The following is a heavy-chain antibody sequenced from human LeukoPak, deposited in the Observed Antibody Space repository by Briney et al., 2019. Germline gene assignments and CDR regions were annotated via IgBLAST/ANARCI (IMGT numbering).Heavy chain of an antibody. CDR3: ARPLRFLDTEYFQH. Sequence: SETLSLTCAVYGGSFSGYYWSWIRQPPGKGLEWIGKINHSGSTNYNPSLKSRVTISVDTSKNQFSLKLSSVTAEDTAVYYCARPLRFLDTEYFQHWGQGTLVTVSS. V-gene: IGHV4-34*01. D-gene: IGHD3-3*01. CDR2: INHSGST. CDR1: GGSFSGYY. J-gene: IGHJ1*01.